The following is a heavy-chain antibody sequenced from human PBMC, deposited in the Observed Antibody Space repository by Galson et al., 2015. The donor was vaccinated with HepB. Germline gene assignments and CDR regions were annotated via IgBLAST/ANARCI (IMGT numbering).Heavy chain of an antibody. CDR2: ISNDGSNK. CDR1: AASGFTFSGYG. CDR3: AKGRGHCSSTTCSLDY. Sequence: SLRLSCAASGAASGFTFSGYGMNWVRQAPGKGLEWAAVISNDGSNKYYADSVKGRFTISRDDSKNTLYLQMNSLRAEDTAVYYCAKGRGHCSSTTCSLDYWGQGVLVTVSS. J-gene: IGHJ4*02. D-gene: IGHD2-2*01. V-gene: IGHV3-30*18.